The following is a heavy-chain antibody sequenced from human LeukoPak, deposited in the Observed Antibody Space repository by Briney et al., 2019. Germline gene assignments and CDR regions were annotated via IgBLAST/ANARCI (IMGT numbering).Heavy chain of an antibody. D-gene: IGHD3-22*01. V-gene: IGHV4-59*08. J-gene: IGHJ3*02. Sequence: SETLSLTCTVSGGSISSYYWSWIRQPPGKGLEWIGYIYYSGSTNYNPSLKGRVTISVDTSKNQFSLKLSSVTAADTAVYYCARRGYYYDSRRVAFDIWGQGTMVTVSS. CDR3: ARRGYYYDSRRVAFDI. CDR1: GGSISSYY. CDR2: IYYSGST.